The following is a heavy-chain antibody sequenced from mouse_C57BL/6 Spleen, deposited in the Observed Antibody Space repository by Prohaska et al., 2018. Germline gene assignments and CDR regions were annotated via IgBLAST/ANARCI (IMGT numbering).Heavy chain of an antibody. Sequence: QVQLQQSGPELVKPGASVKISCKASGYTFTDYSINWVKQRPGQGLEWIGWIFPGSGSTYYNEKFKGKATLTVDKSCSTGYMLLSSLTSEDCAVYFCARSYSNLYAMDYWGQGTSVTVSS. CDR3: ARSYSNLYAMDY. CDR2: IFPGSGST. D-gene: IGHD2-5*01. J-gene: IGHJ4*01. CDR1: GYTFTDYS. V-gene: IGHV1-75*01.